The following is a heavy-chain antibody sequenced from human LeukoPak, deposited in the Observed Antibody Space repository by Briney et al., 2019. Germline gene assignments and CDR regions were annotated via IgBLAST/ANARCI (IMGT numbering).Heavy chain of an antibody. J-gene: IGHJ4*02. CDR2: IGGSSTTN. CDR1: GFTFNNYY. Sequence: GGSLRLSCAASGFTFNNYYMYWMRQAPGKGLEWVGYIGGSSTTNYYAGSVKGRFTISRDDAGNSLFLQMNSVRVDDTAVYYCARAQYDSGWYHFDYWGQGTLVTVSS. CDR3: ARAQYDSGWYHFDY. D-gene: IGHD6-19*01. V-gene: IGHV3-11*04.